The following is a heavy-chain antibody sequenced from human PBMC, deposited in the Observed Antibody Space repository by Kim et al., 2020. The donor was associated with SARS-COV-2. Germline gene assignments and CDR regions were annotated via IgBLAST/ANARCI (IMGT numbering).Heavy chain of an antibody. CDR3: ARVDGKYYDYVWGSYRLYGMDV. V-gene: IGHV1-18*01. Sequence: ASVKVSCKASGYTFTSYGISWVRQAPGQGLEWMGWISAYNGNTNYAQKLQGRVTMTTDTSTSTAYMELRSLRSDDTAVYYCARVDGKYYDYVWGSYRLYGMDVWGQGTTVTVSS. J-gene: IGHJ6*02. CDR2: ISAYNGNT. CDR1: GYTFTSYG. D-gene: IGHD3-16*02.